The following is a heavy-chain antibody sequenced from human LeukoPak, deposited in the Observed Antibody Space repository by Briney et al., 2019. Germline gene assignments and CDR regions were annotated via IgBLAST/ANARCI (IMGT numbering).Heavy chain of an antibody. CDR1: GGSISSSSYY. V-gene: IGHV4-39*01. J-gene: IGHJ4*02. D-gene: IGHD3-22*01. CDR3: ARLYYDSSGYYQICYFDY. Sequence: SETLSLTCTVSGGSISSSSYYWGWIRQPPGKGLEWIGSIYYSGSTYYSPSLKSRVTISVDTSKNQFSLNLSSVTAADTAVYYCARLYYDSSGYYQICYFDYWGQGTLVTVSS. CDR2: IYYSGST.